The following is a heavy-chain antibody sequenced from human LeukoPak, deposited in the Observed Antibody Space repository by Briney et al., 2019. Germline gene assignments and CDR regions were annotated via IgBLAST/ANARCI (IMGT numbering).Heavy chain of an antibody. CDR3: ARDIGQELEFDY. CDR2: INPNSGGT. V-gene: IGHV1-2*02. D-gene: IGHD1-7*01. J-gene: IGHJ4*02. CDR1: GYTFTGYY. Sequence: ASVKVSCKASGYTFTGYYMHWGQQAPGQGLEWMGWINPNSGGTNYAQKFQGRVTMTRDTSISTAYMELSRLRSDDTAVYYCARDIGQELEFDYWGQGTLVTVSS.